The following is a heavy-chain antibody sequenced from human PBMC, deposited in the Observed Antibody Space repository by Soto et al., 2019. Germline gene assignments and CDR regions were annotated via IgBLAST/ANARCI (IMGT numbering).Heavy chain of an antibody. CDR2: IIPILGIA. CDR1: GGTFNTYT. CDR3: ANGLSSSGYYSP. V-gene: IGHV1-69*02. J-gene: IGHJ4*02. Sequence: SVKVSCKASGGTFNTYTISWVRQAPGQGLEWMGRIIPILGIAKYAQKFQGRVTMTGDKSTSTVYMELSSLRSEDTAVYYCANGLSSSGYYSPWGQGTLVTVSS. D-gene: IGHD3-22*01.